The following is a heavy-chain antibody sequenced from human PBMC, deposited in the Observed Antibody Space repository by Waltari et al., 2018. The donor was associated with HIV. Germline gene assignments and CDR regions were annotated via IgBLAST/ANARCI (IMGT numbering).Heavy chain of an antibody. D-gene: IGHD3-16*02. CDR2: SSPICGTA. CDR3: ARGSWDYVWGSYQTIRYFDY. CDR1: GGTFSSYA. V-gene: IGHV1-69*01. J-gene: IGHJ4*02. Sequence: QVQLVQSGAEVKKPGSSVKVSCKASGGTFSSYAISWVRQAPGQGLEWMGGSSPICGTANYAQKFQGRVTSTGDEATSTAYMELSSLRSEDTAVYYCARGSWDYVWGSYQTIRYFDYWGQGTLVTVSS.